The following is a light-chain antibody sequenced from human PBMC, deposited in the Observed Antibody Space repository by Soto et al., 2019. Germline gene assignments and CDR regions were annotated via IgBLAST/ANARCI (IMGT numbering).Light chain of an antibody. J-gene: IGLJ1*01. CDR2: EVS. V-gene: IGLV2-23*02. CDR3: CSYAGGRTYV. Sequence: QSVLTQPASVSGSLGHSITISCTGTSSDVGSYNLVSWYQQHPGKAPKVMIYEVSKRPSGVSNRFSGSKSGNTASLTIPGLQSEDEADYYCCSYAGGRTYVFGTGTKVTV. CDR1: SSDVGSYNL.